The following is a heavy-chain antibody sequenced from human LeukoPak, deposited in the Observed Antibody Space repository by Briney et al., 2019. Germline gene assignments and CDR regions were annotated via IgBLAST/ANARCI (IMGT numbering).Heavy chain of an antibody. CDR2: IWYDGSNT. Sequence: GGSLRLSCAASGFTFSRYGMHWVRQAPGKGLEWGAFIWYDGSNTYYADSVKGRFAVSRDNSKNTLYLQMDSLRAEDTAVYYCARPSDGHYAQGGYFDYWGQGTLVTVSS. V-gene: IGHV3-33*01. CDR3: ARPSDGHYAQGGYFDY. CDR1: GFTFSRYG. J-gene: IGHJ4*02. D-gene: IGHD4-17*01.